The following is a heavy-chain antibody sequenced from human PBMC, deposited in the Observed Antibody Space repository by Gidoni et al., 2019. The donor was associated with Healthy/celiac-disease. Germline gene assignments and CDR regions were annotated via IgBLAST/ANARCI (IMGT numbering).Heavy chain of an antibody. CDR3: ARDFSPSGSYNYYYYGMDV. J-gene: IGHJ6*02. Sequence: QVQLVQSGADVKKPGASVKVSCKASGYTFTGYYMHWVRQAPGQGLEWMGWINPNSGGTNYAQKFQGRVTMTRDTSISTAYMELSRLRSDDTAVYYCARDFSPSGSYNYYYYGMDVWGQGTTVTVSS. CDR1: GYTFTGYY. D-gene: IGHD1-26*01. V-gene: IGHV1-2*02. CDR2: INPNSGGT.